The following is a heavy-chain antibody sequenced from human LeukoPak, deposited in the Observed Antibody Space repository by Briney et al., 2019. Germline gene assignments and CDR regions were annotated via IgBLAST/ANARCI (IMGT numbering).Heavy chain of an antibody. CDR2: IYSGGST. V-gene: IGHV3-53*01. J-gene: IGHJ4*02. D-gene: IGHD3-10*01. CDR3: ARDLLNYYGSGSEDY. Sequence: GGSLRLSCAASGFTVSSNYMSWVRQAPGKGLEWVSVIYSGGSTYYADSVKGRFTISRDNSKNTLYLQMNSLRAEDTAVYYCARDLLNYYGSGSEDYWGQGTLVTVSS. CDR1: GFTVSSNY.